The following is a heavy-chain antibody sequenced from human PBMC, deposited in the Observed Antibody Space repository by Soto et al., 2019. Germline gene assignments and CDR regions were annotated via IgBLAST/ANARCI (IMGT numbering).Heavy chain of an antibody. CDR2: IYYSGST. D-gene: IGHD2-15*01. CDR1: GGSISSGGYY. V-gene: IGHV4-31*03. Sequence: QVQLQESGPGLVKPSQTLSLTCTVSGGSISSGGYYWSWIRQQPGKGLEWIGYIYYSGSTYYNPSLKSRVTISVDTSKNPFSLKLSSVTAADTAVYYCARSLGYCSGGSCYPGPYYYYYGMDVWGQGTTVTVSS. J-gene: IGHJ6*02. CDR3: ARSLGYCSGGSCYPGPYYYYYGMDV.